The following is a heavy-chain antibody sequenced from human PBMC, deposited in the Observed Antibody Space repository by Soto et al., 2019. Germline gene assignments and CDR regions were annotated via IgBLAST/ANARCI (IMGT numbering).Heavy chain of an antibody. CDR2: ISGSGGST. D-gene: IGHD5-12*01. J-gene: IGHJ4*02. V-gene: IGHV3-23*01. CDR3: AKGRREDSGYSVDY. CDR1: GFTFSSYA. Sequence: GSLRLSCAASGFTFSSYAMSWVRQAPGKGLEWVSAISGSGGSTYYADSVKGRFTISRDNSKNTLYLQMNSLRAEDTAVYYCAKGRREDSGYSVDYWGQGTLVTVSS.